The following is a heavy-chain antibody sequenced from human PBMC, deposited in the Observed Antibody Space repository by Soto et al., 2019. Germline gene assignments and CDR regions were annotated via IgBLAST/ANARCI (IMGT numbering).Heavy chain of an antibody. CDR2: IIPIFGTA. D-gene: IGHD2-2*03. Sequence: SVKVSCKASGGTFSSYAISWVRQAPGQGLEWMGGIIPIFGTANYAQKFQGRVTITADKSTSTAYMELSSLRSEDTAVYYCARVCLDIVVVPAADDYYYYGMDVWGQGTTVTVSS. J-gene: IGHJ6*02. CDR3: ARVCLDIVVVPAADDYYYYGMDV. V-gene: IGHV1-69*06. CDR1: GGTFSSYA.